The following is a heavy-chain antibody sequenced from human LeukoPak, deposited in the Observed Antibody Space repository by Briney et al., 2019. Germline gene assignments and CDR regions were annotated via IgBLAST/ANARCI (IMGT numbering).Heavy chain of an antibody. CDR1: GGSFSGYY. D-gene: IGHD1-1*01. J-gene: IGHJ6*02. CDR3: ARPARPLAGMDV. CDR2: INHSGST. Sequence: KTSETLSLTCAVYGGSFSGYYWSWIRQPPGKGLEWIGEINHSGSTNYNPSLKSRVTISVDTSKNQFSLKLSSVTAADTAMYYCARPARPLAGMDVWGQGTTVTVSS. V-gene: IGHV4-34*01.